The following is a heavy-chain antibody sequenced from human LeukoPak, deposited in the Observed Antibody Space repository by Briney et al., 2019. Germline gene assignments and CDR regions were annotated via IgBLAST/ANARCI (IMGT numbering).Heavy chain of an antibody. J-gene: IGHJ6*03. CDR3: ARDKRVAVAGTYIYYYYMDV. CDR2: IYISGSGST. CDR1: GGSISSYY. V-gene: IGHV4-4*07. Sequence: PSETLSLTCTVSGGSISSYYWSWIRQPAGKGLEWIGRIYISGSGSTNYNPSLKSRVTMSVDTSKNQFSLKLSSVTAADTAVYYCARDKRVAVAGTYIYYYYMDVWGNGTTVTISS. D-gene: IGHD6-19*01.